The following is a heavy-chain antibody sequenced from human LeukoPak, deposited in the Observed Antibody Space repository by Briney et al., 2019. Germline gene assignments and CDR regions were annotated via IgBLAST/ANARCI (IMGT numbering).Heavy chain of an antibody. V-gene: IGHV3-23*01. CDR1: GVTLSSYA. D-gene: IGHD6-13*01. CDR2: ISSSGSGGNT. CDR3: AKMDPAAAGRYFDY. Sequence: SGGSLRLSCAASGVTLSSYAMSWARQAPGKGLEWVSGISSSGSGGNTYYADSVKGRFTISRDNSKNTLYLQMNSLRAEDTAVYYCAKMDPAAAGRYFDYWGQGTLVTVSS. J-gene: IGHJ4*02.